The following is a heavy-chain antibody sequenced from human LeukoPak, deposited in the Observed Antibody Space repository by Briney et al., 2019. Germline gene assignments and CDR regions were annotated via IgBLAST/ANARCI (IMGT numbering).Heavy chain of an antibody. CDR1: GFTFSSYS. V-gene: IGHV3-21*01. CDR2: ISSSSSYI. Sequence: GGSLRLSCAASGFTFSSYSMNWVRQAPGKGLEWVSSISSSSSYIYYADSVTGRFTISRDNAKNSLYLQMNSLRAEDTAVYYCARDRSKGGENWFDPWGQGTLVTVSS. J-gene: IGHJ5*02. CDR3: ARDRSKGGENWFDP.